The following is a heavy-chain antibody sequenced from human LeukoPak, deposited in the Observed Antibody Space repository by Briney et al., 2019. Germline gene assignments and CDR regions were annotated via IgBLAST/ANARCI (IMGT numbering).Heavy chain of an antibody. Sequence: SGPTLVKPTQTLTLTCTFSGFSLSTSGMCVSWIRQPPEKALEWLASIDWDDDKYYTTSLKTRLSIAKDTSKNQVVLTMTNMDPVDTATYYCARARYYYDSSGYYSGLGYYFDYWGQGTLVTVSS. D-gene: IGHD3-22*01. CDR3: ARARYYYDSSGYYSGLGYYFDY. CDR1: GFSLSTSGMC. J-gene: IGHJ4*02. CDR2: IDWDDDK. V-gene: IGHV2-70*11.